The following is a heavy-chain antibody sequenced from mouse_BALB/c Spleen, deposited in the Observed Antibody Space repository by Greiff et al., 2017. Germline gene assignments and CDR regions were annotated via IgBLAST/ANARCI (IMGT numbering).Heavy chain of an antibody. J-gene: IGHJ4*01. V-gene: IGHV5-17*02. CDR3: ARDLYYYGSSSYAMDY. Sequence: EVNVVESGGGLVQPGGSRKLSCAASGFTFSSFGMHWVRQAPEKGLEWVAYISSGSSTIYYADTVKGRFTISRDNPKNTLFLQMTSLRSEDTAMYYCARDLYYYGSSSYAMDYWGQGTSVTVSS. D-gene: IGHD1-1*01. CDR2: ISSGSSTI. CDR1: GFTFSSFG.